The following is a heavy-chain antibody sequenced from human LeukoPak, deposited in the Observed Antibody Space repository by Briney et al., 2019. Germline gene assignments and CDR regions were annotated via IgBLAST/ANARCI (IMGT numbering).Heavy chain of an antibody. D-gene: IGHD3-9*01. CDR2: INPSDGKT. Sequence: ASVTVSCLASGYTFTNYYLHWVGQAPGPGLEGMGLINPSDGKTSYAQKFQGSVTMTRDTSTSTVYMELISLRSEDTAVYYCARSGLTGDYTPDAFDIWGQGTMVTVSS. J-gene: IGHJ3*02. CDR1: GYTFTNYY. CDR3: ARSGLTGDYTPDAFDI. V-gene: IGHV1-46*01.